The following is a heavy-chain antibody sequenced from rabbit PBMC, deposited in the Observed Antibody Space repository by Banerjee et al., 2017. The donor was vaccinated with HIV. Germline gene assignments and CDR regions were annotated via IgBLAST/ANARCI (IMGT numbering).Heavy chain of an antibody. CDR3: ARSSTSGGFTNLDWLDL. CDR1: GFSFSSSYY. V-gene: IGHV1S40*01. J-gene: IGHJ5*01. D-gene: IGHD1-1*01. Sequence: QSLEESGGDLVKPGAPLTLTCTASGFSFSSSYYMCWVRQAPGKGLEWIACIYTDTYNTYYASWAKGRFTISKTSSTTVTLQMTSLTAADTATYFCARSSTSGGFTNLDWLDLWGQGTLVTVS. CDR2: IYTDTYNT.